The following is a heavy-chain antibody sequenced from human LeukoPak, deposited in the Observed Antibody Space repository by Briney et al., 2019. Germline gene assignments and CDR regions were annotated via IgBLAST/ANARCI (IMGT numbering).Heavy chain of an antibody. V-gene: IGHV3-43*02. CDR2: IKSDGGKT. Sequence: GGSLRLSCTASGFAFQAFEMHWVRQVPGRGLEWVSLIKSDGGKTDYADSVRGRFTISRDNGENSLYLQMNSLRSEDSALYYCATWAFYHGVDVWGQGTMVTVSS. CDR1: GFAFQAFE. CDR3: ATWAFYHGVDV. J-gene: IGHJ6*02. D-gene: IGHD1-26*01.